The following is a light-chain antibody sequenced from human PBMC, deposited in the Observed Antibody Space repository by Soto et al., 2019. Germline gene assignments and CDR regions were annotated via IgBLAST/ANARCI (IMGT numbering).Light chain of an antibody. CDR1: SSGVGGYTY. CDR3: TSYAGSNNLI. V-gene: IGLV2-8*01. CDR2: EVS. Sequence: QSALTQPPSASGSPGQSVTISCTGTSSGVGGYTYVSWYQQHPGKAPKLMIYEVSKRPSGVPDRFSGSKSGNTASLTVSGLQAEDEADYYCTSYAGSNNLIFGGGTKLTVL. J-gene: IGLJ2*01.